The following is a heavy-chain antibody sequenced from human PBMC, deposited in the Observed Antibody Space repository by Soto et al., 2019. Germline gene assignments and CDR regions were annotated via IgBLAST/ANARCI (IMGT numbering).Heavy chain of an antibody. CDR3: AVGGMLAAAGDY. CDR1: GYTFTSYT. V-gene: IGHV1-3*01. J-gene: IGHJ4*02. CDR2: INAGNGNA. D-gene: IGHD6-13*01. Sequence: ASVKVSCKASGYTFTSYTVHWVRQAPGQRLEWMGWINAGNGNAKYSQKFQGRVTITRDTSASTAYMELSSLRSEDTAVYYCAVGGMLAAAGDYWGQGTLVTVSS.